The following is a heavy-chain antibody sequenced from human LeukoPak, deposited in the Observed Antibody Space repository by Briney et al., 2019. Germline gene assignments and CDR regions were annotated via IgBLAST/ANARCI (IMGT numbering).Heavy chain of an antibody. CDR3: ARESSSSTATYYFDY. J-gene: IGHJ4*02. V-gene: IGHV1-46*01. Sequence: ASVKVSCKAFGYTFTSNYMHWVRQAPGQGPEWMGVISPSGGSTTYAQKFQGRVTLTRDMSTSTDYLELRSLRSDDTAVYYCARESSSSTATYYFDYWGQGTLVTVSS. D-gene: IGHD6-6*01. CDR2: ISPSGGST. CDR1: GYTFTSNY.